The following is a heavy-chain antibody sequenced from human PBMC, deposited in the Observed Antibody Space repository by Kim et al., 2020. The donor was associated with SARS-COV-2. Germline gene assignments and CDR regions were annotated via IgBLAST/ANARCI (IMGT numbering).Heavy chain of an antibody. V-gene: IGHV2-70*13. Sequence: YYSTSLRTRLTFSKDTSKNQVVLTMTNMDPVDTATYYCVRSGNYRYYFDYWGQGTLVTVSS. J-gene: IGHJ4*02. CDR3: VRSGNYRYYFDY. D-gene: IGHD3-22*01.